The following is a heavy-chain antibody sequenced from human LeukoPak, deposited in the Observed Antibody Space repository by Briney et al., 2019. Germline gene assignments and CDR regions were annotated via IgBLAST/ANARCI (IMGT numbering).Heavy chain of an antibody. J-gene: IGHJ4*02. CDR1: GFTFSSFN. D-gene: IGHD6-13*01. V-gene: IGHV3-21*01. CDR3: ARGRRDSAWYIDDY. CDR2: IDTTSTYI. Sequence: GGSLRLSCAASGFTFSSFNMNWVRQAPGKGLEWVASIDTTSTYIFYADSVRGRFTISRDHARSSLSLQMHSLTADDTAVYYCARGRRDSAWYIDDYWGQGTLVTVSS.